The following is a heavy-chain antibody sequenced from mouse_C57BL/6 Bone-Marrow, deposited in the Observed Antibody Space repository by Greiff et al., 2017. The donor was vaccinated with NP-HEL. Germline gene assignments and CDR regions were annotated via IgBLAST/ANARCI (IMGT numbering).Heavy chain of an antibody. V-gene: IGHV1-76*01. CDR3: ARSYGYGRFDY. D-gene: IGHD2-2*01. CDR2: IYPGSGNT. CDR1: GYTFTDYY. Sequence: QVQLQQSGAELVRPGASVKLSCKASGYTFTDYYINWVKQRPGQGLEWIARIYPGSGNTYYNEKFQGKATLTAEKSSSTAYMQLSSLTSEDSAVYCCARSYGYGRFDYWGQGTTLTVSS. J-gene: IGHJ2*01.